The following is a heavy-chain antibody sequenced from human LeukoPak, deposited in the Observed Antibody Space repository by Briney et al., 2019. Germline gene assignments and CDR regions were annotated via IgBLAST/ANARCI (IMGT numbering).Heavy chain of an antibody. V-gene: IGHV4-39*01. D-gene: IGHD3-16*01. J-gene: IGHJ3*02. CDR3: ARGVDGRPRDAFDI. CDR1: AGSVSSSSYG. CDR2: IYYSGST. Sequence: SETLSLTCTLAAGSVSSSSYGWGWIREPPWRGLEWFGSIYYSGSTYYNPSLKSRVTISVDTSKNQFSLKLSSVTAADTAVYYCARGVDGRPRDAFDIWGQGTMVTVSS.